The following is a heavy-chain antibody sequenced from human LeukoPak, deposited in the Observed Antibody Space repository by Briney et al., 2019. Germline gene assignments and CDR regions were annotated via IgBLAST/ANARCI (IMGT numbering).Heavy chain of an antibody. V-gene: IGHV1-46*01. Sequence: ASVKVSCKASGYTFTSYYMHWVRQAPGQGLEWVGIINPSGGSTSYAQKFQGRVTMTRDTSTSTVYMELSSLRSEDTAVYYCARDVYYYDSSGYFGRIDPWGQGTLVTVSS. D-gene: IGHD3-22*01. J-gene: IGHJ5*02. CDR3: ARDVYYYDSSGYFGRIDP. CDR1: GYTFTSYY. CDR2: INPSGGST.